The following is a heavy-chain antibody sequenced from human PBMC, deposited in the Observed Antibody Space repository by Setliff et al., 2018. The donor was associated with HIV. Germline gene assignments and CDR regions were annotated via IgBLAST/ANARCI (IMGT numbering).Heavy chain of an antibody. V-gene: IGHV1-46*01. CDR1: GGTFSSYS. Sequence: EASVKVSCKASGGTFSSYSITWVRQAPGQGLEWMGIINPGGGSTSYAQKFQGRVTMTSDTSTSTVYMELSSLRSEDTAVYYCAKDHATSSWFTALPDYWGQGALVTVSS. D-gene: IGHD6-13*01. CDR2: INPGGGST. CDR3: AKDHATSSWFTALPDY. J-gene: IGHJ4*02.